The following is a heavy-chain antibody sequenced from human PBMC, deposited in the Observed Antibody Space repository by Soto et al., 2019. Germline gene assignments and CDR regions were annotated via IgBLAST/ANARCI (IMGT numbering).Heavy chain of an antibody. CDR2: LNSDGSIT. CDR1: GFTFSGYW. D-gene: IGHD6-19*01. CDR3: ARGGAYNGGWFS. J-gene: IGHJ4*02. V-gene: IGHV3-74*01. Sequence: EVQLVESGGGLVQPGGSLRLSCAASGFTFSGYWMHWVRQSPGKGLVWVSRLNSDGSITSYADSVKGRFTISRDNAKNTLYLQMNSLIAEDTAVYFCARGGAYNGGWFSWGPGTLVTVSS.